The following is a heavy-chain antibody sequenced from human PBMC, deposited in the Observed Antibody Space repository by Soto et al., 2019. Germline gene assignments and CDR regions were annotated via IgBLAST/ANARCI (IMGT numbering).Heavy chain of an antibody. CDR1: GVSISNNY. J-gene: IGHJ4*02. Sequence: QVQLQESGPGLVKPSETLSLTCTVSGVSISNNYWSWIRQPPGKGLEWIGSIYYNGNTNYNPSLKSRVTMSVDTSRNQISLKLTTVTAADTAVYYCTRANWYSEYWGQGTLVTVSS. CDR2: IYYNGNT. D-gene: IGHD7-27*01. CDR3: TRANWYSEY. V-gene: IGHV4-59*01.